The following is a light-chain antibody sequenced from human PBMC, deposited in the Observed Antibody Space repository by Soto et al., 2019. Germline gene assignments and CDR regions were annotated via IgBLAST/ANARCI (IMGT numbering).Light chain of an antibody. V-gene: IGKV1-39*01. CDR1: QNVRSY. CDR2: ETS. CDR3: QLTFIIPRT. J-gene: IGKJ1*01. Sequence: DTQMTQSPSSLSASVGYIVTITCRASQNVRSYLNWYQQKPGKAPNLLISETSTLESGVPSRFSGDGYGTHFTLSISNLHPEDFTTYFCQLTFIIPRTFAQGGIVDIK.